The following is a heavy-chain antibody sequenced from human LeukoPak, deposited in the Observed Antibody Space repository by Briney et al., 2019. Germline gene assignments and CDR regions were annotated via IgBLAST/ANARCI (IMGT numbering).Heavy chain of an antibody. CDR1: GYTFTSYG. J-gene: IGHJ4*02. CDR3: ARDHYYDSSGYTRSADY. D-gene: IGHD3-22*01. V-gene: IGHV1-18*01. Sequence: ASVKVSCKASGYTFTSYGISWVRQAPGQGLEWMGLISAYNGNTNYAQKLQGRVTMTTDTSTSTAYMELRSLRSDDTAVYYCARDHYYDSSGYTRSADYWGQGTLVTVSS. CDR2: ISAYNGNT.